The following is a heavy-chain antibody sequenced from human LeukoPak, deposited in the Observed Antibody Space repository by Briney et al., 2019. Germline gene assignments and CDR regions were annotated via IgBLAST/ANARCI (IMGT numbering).Heavy chain of an antibody. Sequence: PSETLSLTCTVSGGSISSSNYYWGWIRQPPGKGLEWIGSIYNSGSTYFNPSLKSRATISIDTSKNQFSLQLSSVTAADTAVYYCASRCGGNSDSCWFDPWGQGTLVTVSS. CDR2: IYNSGST. D-gene: IGHD4-23*01. J-gene: IGHJ5*02. V-gene: IGHV4-39*01. CDR3: ASRCGGNSDSCWFDP. CDR1: GGSISSSNYY.